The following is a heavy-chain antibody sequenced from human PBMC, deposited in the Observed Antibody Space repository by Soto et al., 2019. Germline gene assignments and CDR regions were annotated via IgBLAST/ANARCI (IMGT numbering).Heavy chain of an antibody. CDR3: ARPVGYCSSTSCYTGSWFDP. CDR2: ISAYNGNT. V-gene: IGHV1-18*01. D-gene: IGHD2-2*02. J-gene: IGHJ5*02. Sequence: ASVKVSCKASGYTFTSYGISWVRQAPGQGLEWMGWISAYNGNTNYAQKLQGRVTMTTDTSTSTAYMELRSLRSDDTAVYYCARPVGYCSSTSCYTGSWFDPWGQGTLVTVSS. CDR1: GYTFTSYG.